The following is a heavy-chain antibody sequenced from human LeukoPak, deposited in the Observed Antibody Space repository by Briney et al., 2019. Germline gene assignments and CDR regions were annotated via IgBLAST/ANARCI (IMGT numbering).Heavy chain of an antibody. V-gene: IGHV3-66*04. D-gene: IGHD5-18*01. Sequence: GGSLRLSCAASGFTVSSNYMSWVRQAPGKGLEWVSVIYSGGSTYYADSVKGRFTISRDSSKNTLYLQMNSLRAEDTAVYYCARLLYGYTYETSFDYWGQGTLVTVSS. CDR2: IYSGGST. J-gene: IGHJ4*02. CDR1: GFTVSSNY. CDR3: ARLLYGYTYETSFDY.